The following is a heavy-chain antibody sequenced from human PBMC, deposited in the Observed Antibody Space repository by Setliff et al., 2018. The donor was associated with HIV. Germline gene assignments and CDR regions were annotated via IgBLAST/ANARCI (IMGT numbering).Heavy chain of an antibody. V-gene: IGHV4-4*08. D-gene: IGHD2-15*01. CDR3: ARRLGYCSGGSCRTPSDY. Sequence: SETLSLTCSVTGESVSKHFWSWIRQSPGKGLEWIGYIFSGGSSSHSPSLKSRVTISVDTSKNQFSLKLSSVTAADTAVYYCARRLGYCSGGSCRTPSDYWGQGTLVTVSS. CDR1: GESVSKHF. CDR2: IFSGGSS. J-gene: IGHJ4*02.